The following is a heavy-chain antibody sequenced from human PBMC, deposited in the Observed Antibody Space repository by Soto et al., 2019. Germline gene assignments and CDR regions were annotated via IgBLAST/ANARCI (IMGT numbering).Heavy chain of an antibody. CDR1: GGTFSSYA. J-gene: IGHJ4*02. CDR2: IIPIFGTA. D-gene: IGHD2-2*01. CDR3: ASRGFHCSSTSCYDY. V-gene: IGHV1-69*13. Sequence: ASVKVSCKASGGTFSSYAISWVRQAPGQGLEWMGGIIPIFGTANYAQKFQGRVTITADESTSTAYMELSSLRSEDTAVYYCASRGFHCSSTSCYDYWGQGTLVTVSS.